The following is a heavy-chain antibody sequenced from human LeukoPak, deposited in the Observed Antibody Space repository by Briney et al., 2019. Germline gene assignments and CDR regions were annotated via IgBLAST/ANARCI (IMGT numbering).Heavy chain of an antibody. CDR1: GFTFSTYW. D-gene: IGHD2-15*01. J-gene: IGHJ4*02. V-gene: IGHV3-7*03. CDR2: IKEDGSEK. CDR3: ARNVGWFRFDY. Sequence: GGSLRLSCAASGFTFSTYWMDWVRQAPGKGLEWVANIKEDGSEKYYEDSVKGRFNISRDNAKNSLYLQMNSLRAEDTAVYYCARNVGWFRFDYWGQGTLVTVSS.